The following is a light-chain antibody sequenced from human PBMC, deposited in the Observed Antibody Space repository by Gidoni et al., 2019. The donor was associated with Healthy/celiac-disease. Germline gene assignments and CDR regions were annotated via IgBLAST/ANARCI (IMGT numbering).Light chain of an antibody. CDR1: QSISSY. J-gene: IGKJ2*04. V-gene: IGKV1-39*01. CDR2: AAS. Sequence: DIQMTQSPSSLSASVGDRVTITCRASQSISSYLNWYQQKPGKAPKLLIYAASSLQSGVPSRFSGSGSCTDFTLTISSLQPEDFATYYCQQSYSTLMCSFGQWTKLEIK. CDR3: QQSYSTLMCS.